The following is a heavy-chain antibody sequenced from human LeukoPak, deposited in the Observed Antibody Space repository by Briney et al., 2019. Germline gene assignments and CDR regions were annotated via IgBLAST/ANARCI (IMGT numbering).Heavy chain of an antibody. V-gene: IGHV1-69*01. CDR3: AWGYLGYCSSTSCYKGHYYYYGMDV. CDR1: GGTFSSYA. D-gene: IGHD2-2*02. CDR2: IIPIFGTA. J-gene: IGHJ6*02. Sequence: GSSVKVSCKASGGTFSSYAISWVRQAPGQGLEWMGGIIPIFGTANYAQKLQGRVTITADESTSTAYMELSSLRSEDTAVYYCAWGYLGYCSSTSCYKGHYYYYGMDVWGQGTTVTVSS.